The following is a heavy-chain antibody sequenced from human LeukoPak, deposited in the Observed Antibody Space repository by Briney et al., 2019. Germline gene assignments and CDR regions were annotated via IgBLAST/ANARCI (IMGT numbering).Heavy chain of an antibody. CDR2: IKSKTDGGTT. J-gene: IGHJ5*02. V-gene: IGHV3-15*01. D-gene: IGHD3-10*01. CDR1: GFTFRNAW. Sequence: PGGSLRLSCAASGFTFRNAWMSWVRQAPGKGLEWVGRIKSKTDGGTTDYAAPVKGRFTISRDDSKNTLYLQMNSLKTEDTAVYYCTTEPKTKRYGSGSYMVEVWFDPWGQGTLVTVSS. CDR3: TTEPKTKRYGSGSYMVEVWFDP.